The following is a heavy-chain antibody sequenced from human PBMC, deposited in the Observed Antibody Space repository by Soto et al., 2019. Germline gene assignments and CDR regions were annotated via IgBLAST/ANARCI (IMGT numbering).Heavy chain of an antibody. CDR1: GGSISSYY. CDR3: ARDGPGYSGYDQLGSGTYYYYGMDV. CDR2: IYYSGST. D-gene: IGHD5-12*01. Sequence: SETLSLTCTVSGGSISSYYWSWIRQPPGKGLEWIGYIYYSGSTNYNPSLKSRVTISVDTSKNQFSLKLSSVTAADTAVYYCARDGPGYSGYDQLGSGTYYYYGMDVWGQGTTVTVSS. V-gene: IGHV4-59*01. J-gene: IGHJ6*02.